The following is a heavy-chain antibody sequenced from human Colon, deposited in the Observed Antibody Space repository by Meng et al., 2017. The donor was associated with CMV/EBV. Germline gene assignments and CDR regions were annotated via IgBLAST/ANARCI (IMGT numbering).Heavy chain of an antibody. J-gene: IGHJ3*02. Sequence: ASVKVSCKASGYTFTIFGISWVRQAPGQGLEWMGWISGHNGNTNYAQKLQGRVTLTTDTSTSTAYMELRSLRSDDTAVYYCARVGVDYGDFHDAFDIWGQGTMVTVSS. CDR2: ISGHNGNT. V-gene: IGHV1-18*01. CDR1: GYTFTIFG. CDR3: ARVGVDYGDFHDAFDI. D-gene: IGHD4-17*01.